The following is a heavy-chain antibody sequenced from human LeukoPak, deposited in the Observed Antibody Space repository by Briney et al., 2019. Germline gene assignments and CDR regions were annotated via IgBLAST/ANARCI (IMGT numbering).Heavy chain of an antibody. J-gene: IGHJ4*02. V-gene: IGHV3-7*01. D-gene: IGHD3-10*01. CDR1: GFIFSSYW. CDR3: ARDASGSYYFDY. CDR2: IKQDGSER. Sequence: PGGSLRLSCAASGFIFSSYWMSWVRQAPGKGLEWVANIKQDGSERYYVDSVKGRFTLSRDTARNSVYLQMNSLRAEDTGVYYCARDASGSYYFDYWGQGTLVTVSS.